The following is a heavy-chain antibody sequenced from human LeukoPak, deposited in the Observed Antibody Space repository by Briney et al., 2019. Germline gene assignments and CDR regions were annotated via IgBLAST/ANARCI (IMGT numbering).Heavy chain of an antibody. CDR2: IRYDGTKT. D-gene: IGHD3-22*01. CDR1: GFTFSSYW. CDR3: TKGRHDRSGYNDY. Sequence: AGGSLRLSCAASGFTFSSYWMHWVRQAPGKGLEWVAFIRYDGTKTYYTDSVKGRFTSSRDNSKNTLYLQMNSLRPEDTAVYYCTKGRHDRSGYNDYWGQGTLVTVSS. J-gene: IGHJ4*02. V-gene: IGHV3-30*02.